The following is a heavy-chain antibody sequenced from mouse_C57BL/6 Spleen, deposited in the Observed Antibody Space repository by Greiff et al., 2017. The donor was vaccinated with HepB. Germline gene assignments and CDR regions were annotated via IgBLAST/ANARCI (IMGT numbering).Heavy chain of an antibody. D-gene: IGHD2-4*01. Sequence: QVQLQQPGAELVRPGTSVKLSCKASGYTFTSYWMHWVKQRPGQGLEWIGVIDPSDSYTNYNQKFKGKATLTVDTSSSTAYMQLSSLTSEDSAVYYCARRIYYDYDRGTPYAMDYWGQGTSVTVSS. CDR1: GYTFTSYW. V-gene: IGHV1-59*01. CDR3: ARRIYYDYDRGTPYAMDY. J-gene: IGHJ4*01. CDR2: IDPSDSYT.